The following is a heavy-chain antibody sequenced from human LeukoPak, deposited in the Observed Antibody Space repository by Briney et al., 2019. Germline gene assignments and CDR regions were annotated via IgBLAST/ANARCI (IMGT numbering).Heavy chain of an antibody. CDR1: GFRFSGSA. CDR2: IRGAGYSDAP. D-gene: IGHD6-13*01. Sequence: GWSLKLSCAASGFRFSGSAIHWVRQAPGKGLESVARIRGAGYSDAPAYVASVRGRFTISRDDSKSTAYLQMNSLKAEDTAVYYCTVPASGGNWFDPWGPGTLVTVSS. V-gene: IGHV3-73*01. J-gene: IGHJ5*02. CDR3: TVPASGGNWFDP.